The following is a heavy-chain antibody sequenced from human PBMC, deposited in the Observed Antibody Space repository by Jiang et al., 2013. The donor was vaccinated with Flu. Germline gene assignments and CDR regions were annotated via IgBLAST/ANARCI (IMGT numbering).Heavy chain of an antibody. Sequence: VQLLESGGGLVQPGGSLRLSCAASGFTFSSYAMSWVRQAPGKGLEWVSAISGSGGSTYYADSVKGRFTISRDNSKNTLYLQMNSLRAEDTAVYYCAKGLSSGWSGPTGRWFDPWGQGTLVTVSS. CDR1: GFTFSSYA. CDR2: ISGSGGST. V-gene: IGHV3-23*01. D-gene: IGHD6-19*01. J-gene: IGHJ5*02. CDR3: AKGLSSGWSGPTGRWFDP.